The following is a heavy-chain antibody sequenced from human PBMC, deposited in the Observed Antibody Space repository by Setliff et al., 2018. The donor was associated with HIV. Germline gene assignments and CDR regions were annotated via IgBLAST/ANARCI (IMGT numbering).Heavy chain of an antibody. V-gene: IGHV1-69*13. Sequence: ASVKVSCKTSGDTLSSYAITWVRQAPGQGLEWMGRIIPIFGTADYAQKFQGRVTLTADESTSIAYMELNSLRSEGTAVYYCARGRASGSANSGWGQGTLVTSPQ. CDR2: IIPIFGTA. J-gene: IGHJ4*02. CDR1: GDTLSSYA. CDR3: ARGRASGSANSG. D-gene: IGHD7-27*01.